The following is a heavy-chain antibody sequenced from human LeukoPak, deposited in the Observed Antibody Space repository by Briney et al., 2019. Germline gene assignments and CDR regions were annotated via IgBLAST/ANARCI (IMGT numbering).Heavy chain of an antibody. Sequence: PSETLSLTCADYGGSFSGYYWSWIRQPPGKGLEWIGEINHSGSTNYNPSLKSRVTISVDTSKNQFSLKLSSVTAADTAVYYCARVGPYYDSSGYQDYWGQGTLVTVSS. J-gene: IGHJ4*02. CDR2: INHSGST. V-gene: IGHV4-34*01. D-gene: IGHD3-22*01. CDR1: GGSFSGYY. CDR3: ARVGPYYDSSGYQDY.